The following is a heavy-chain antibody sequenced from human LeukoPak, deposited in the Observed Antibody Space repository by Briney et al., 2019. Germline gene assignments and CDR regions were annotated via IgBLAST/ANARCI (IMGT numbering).Heavy chain of an antibody. CDR3: ARGGVAVAGVPYYYYGMDV. CDR1: GGSFSGYY. Sequence: SETLSLTCAVYGGSFSGYYWSWIRQPPGKGLEWIGEINHSGSTNDNPSLKSRVTISVDTSKNQFSLKLRSVTAADTAVYYCARGGVAVAGVPYYYYGMDVWGQGTTVTVSS. J-gene: IGHJ6*02. V-gene: IGHV4-34*01. CDR2: INHSGST. D-gene: IGHD6-19*01.